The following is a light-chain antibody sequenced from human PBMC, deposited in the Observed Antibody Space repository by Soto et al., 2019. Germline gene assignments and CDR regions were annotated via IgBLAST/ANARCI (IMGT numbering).Light chain of an antibody. CDR3: QQHGSSPWT. Sequence: EIVLTQSPCTLSLSPGERATLSCRASQSVSSSYLAWYQQKPGQAPRLLIYGASSRATGIPDRFSGSGSGTDFTLTISRLEPEDFAVYYCQQHGSSPWTFGQGTKVDIK. CDR2: GAS. V-gene: IGKV3-20*01. J-gene: IGKJ1*01. CDR1: QSVSSSY.